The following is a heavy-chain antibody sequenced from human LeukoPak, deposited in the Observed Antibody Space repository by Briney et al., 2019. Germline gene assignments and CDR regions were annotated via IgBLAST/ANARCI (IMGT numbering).Heavy chain of an antibody. CDR1: GFTFSSCW. Sequence: PGGSLRLSCAASGFTFSSCWMHWVRQAPGKGLVWVSRINSDGSSTSYADSVKGRFTISRDNAKNTLYLQMNSLRAEDTAVYYCARGGVVVAAISRPHSYGTDVWGQGTTVTVSS. CDR3: ARGGVVVAAISRPHSYGTDV. V-gene: IGHV3-74*01. CDR2: INSDGSST. J-gene: IGHJ6*02. D-gene: IGHD2-15*01.